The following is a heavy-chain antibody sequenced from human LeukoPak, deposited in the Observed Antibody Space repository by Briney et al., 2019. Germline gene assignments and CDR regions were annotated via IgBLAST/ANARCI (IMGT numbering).Heavy chain of an antibody. V-gene: IGHV3-53*01. D-gene: IGHD1-26*01. J-gene: IGHJ4*02. CDR1: GFTVSSND. CDR2: IYSGGNT. CDR3: AKDQGEPVGAGDY. Sequence: GGSLRLSCAASGFTVSSNDMSWVRQAPGEGLEWGSVIYSGGNTYYADSMTGRFTISRDNSKNTLYLQMNSLRAEDTAVYYCAKDQGEPVGAGDYWGQGTLVTVSS.